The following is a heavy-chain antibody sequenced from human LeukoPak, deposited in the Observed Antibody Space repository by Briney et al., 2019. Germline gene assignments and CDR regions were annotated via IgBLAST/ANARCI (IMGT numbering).Heavy chain of an antibody. Sequence: GASVKVSCKASGYTFTGYYMHWVRQAPGQGLEWMGWINPNSGGTNYAQKFQGRVTIIADESMSTAQMELSSLRSEDTAVYYCTREPHRDFWSGLIFDYWGQGLLVTVSS. CDR3: TREPHRDFWSGLIFDY. CDR2: INPNSGGT. J-gene: IGHJ4*02. CDR1: GYTFTGYY. D-gene: IGHD3-3*01. V-gene: IGHV1-2*02.